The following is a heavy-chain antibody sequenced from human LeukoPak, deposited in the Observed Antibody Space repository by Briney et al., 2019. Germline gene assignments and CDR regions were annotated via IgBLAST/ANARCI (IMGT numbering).Heavy chain of an antibody. CDR1: GFTFSTYS. CDR2: ISTSSNYI. Sequence: PGGSLRLSWAASGFTFSTYSMNWVRQAPGKGLEWVSFISTSSNYIYYADSVKGRFTISRDNAKNSLYLQMNNLRAEDTAVYYCARDGGGYFDYWGQGTLVTVSS. D-gene: IGHD3-16*01. V-gene: IGHV3-21*01. J-gene: IGHJ4*02. CDR3: ARDGGGYFDY.